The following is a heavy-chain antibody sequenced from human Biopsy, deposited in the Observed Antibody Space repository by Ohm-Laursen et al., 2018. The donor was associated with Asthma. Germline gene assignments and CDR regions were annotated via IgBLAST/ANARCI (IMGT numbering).Heavy chain of an antibody. D-gene: IGHD4-23*01. CDR1: GYTFNSAG. CDR3: ARAVDYYHYYGIDV. CDR2: ISVYNGNT. J-gene: IGHJ6*02. V-gene: IGHV1-18*01. Sequence: SVKVSCKTSGYTFNSAGITWVRQAPGQGLEWTGWISVYNGNTKVAQKLQDRVTMITDTSTSTAYMELRSLRSDDTAVYFCARAVDYYHYYGIDVWGQGTTVTVS.